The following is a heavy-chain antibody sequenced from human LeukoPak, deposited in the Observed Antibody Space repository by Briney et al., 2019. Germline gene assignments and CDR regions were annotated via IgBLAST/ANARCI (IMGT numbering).Heavy chain of an antibody. V-gene: IGHV3-23*01. J-gene: IGHJ4*02. CDR2: ISGSGGST. CDR1: GFTFSSYA. Sequence: PGGSLRLSCAASGFTFSSYAMSWVRQAPGNRLEWVSAISGSGGSTYYADSVKGRFTIPRDNSKNTLYLQMNSLRAEDTAVYYCAKSRLRFSSNSPADYWGQGTLVTVSS. CDR3: AKSRLRFSSNSPADY. D-gene: IGHD4-11*01.